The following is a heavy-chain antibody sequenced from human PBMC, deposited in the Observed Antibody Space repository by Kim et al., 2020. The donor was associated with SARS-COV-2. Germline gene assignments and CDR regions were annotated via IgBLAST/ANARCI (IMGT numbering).Heavy chain of an antibody. CDR2: INTNTGNP. D-gene: IGHD3-22*01. CDR3: ARAPYINYYDSSGYYPAGGY. Sequence: ASVKVSCKASGYTFTSYAMNWVRQAPGQGLEWMGWINTNTGNPTYAQGFTGRFVFSLDTSVSTAYLQISSLKAEDTAVYYCARAPYINYYDSSGYYPAGGYWGQGTLVTVSS. V-gene: IGHV7-4-1*02. CDR1: GYTFTSYA. J-gene: IGHJ4*02.